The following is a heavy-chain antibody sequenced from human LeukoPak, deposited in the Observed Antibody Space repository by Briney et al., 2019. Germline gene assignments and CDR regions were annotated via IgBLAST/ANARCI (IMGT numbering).Heavy chain of an antibody. V-gene: IGHV4-59*08. CDR3: ARHFRVDTAMVVDY. D-gene: IGHD5-18*01. CDR1: GGSISSYY. CDR2: IYYSGST. Sequence: SETLSLTCTVSGGSISSYYWSWIRQPPGKGLEWIGYIYYSGSTNYNPSLKSRVTTSVDTSKNQFSLKLSSVTAADTAVYYCARHFRVDTAMVVDYWGQGTLVTVSS. J-gene: IGHJ4*02.